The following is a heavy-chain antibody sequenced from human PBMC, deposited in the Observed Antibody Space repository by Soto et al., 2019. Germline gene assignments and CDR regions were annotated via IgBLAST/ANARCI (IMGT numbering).Heavy chain of an antibody. CDR3: ARWSGTNQLDY. J-gene: IGHJ4*02. V-gene: IGHV1-69*02. CDR1: GGTFSSYT. D-gene: IGHD1-1*01. CDR2: ISPILGIA. Sequence: QVQLVQSGAEVKKPGSSVKVSCKASGGTFSSYTISWVRQAPGQGLEWMGRISPILGIADYAQKFQSRVTITADKSTSTAYMELSSLRSEDTAVYYCARWSGTNQLDYWGQGTLVTVSS.